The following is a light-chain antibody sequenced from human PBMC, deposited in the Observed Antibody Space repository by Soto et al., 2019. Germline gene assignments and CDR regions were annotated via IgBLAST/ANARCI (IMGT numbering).Light chain of an antibody. CDR3: QQRSNWPPT. J-gene: IGKJ3*01. CDR1: QSVSSY. V-gene: IGKV3-11*01. Sequence: EIVLTQSPATLSLSPGERATLPCRASQSVSSYLAWYQQKPGQAPRLLIYDASNRAAGIPPRFSGSGSGTDFNLTISSLEPEDFAVYYCQQRSNWPPTVGPGTKVDIK. CDR2: DAS.